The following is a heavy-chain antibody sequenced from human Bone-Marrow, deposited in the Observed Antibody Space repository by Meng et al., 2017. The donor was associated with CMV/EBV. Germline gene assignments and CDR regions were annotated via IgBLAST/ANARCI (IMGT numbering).Heavy chain of an antibody. D-gene: IGHD2-2*01. V-gene: IGHV4-39*07. CDR2: IYYSGST. Sequence: SETLSLTCTVSGGSISSSSYYWGWIRQPPGKGLEWIGSIYYSGSTYYNPSLKSRVTISVGTSKNQFSLKLSSVTAADTAVYYCARWSYRYCSSTSCYPSGFDPWGQGTLVTVSS. CDR3: ARWSYRYCSSTSCYPSGFDP. J-gene: IGHJ5*02. CDR1: GGSISSSSYY.